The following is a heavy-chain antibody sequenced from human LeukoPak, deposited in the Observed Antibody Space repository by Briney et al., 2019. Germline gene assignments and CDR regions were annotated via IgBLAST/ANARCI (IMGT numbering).Heavy chain of an antibody. CDR1: GGSISSGSYY. CDR3: ARAYSSSFAGFDY. V-gene: IGHV4-61*02. D-gene: IGHD6-13*01. Sequence: SETLSLTCTVSGGSISSGSYYWSWIRQPAGKGLEWIGRIYTSGSTNYNPSLKSRVTISVDTSKNQFSLKLSSVTAADTAVYYCARAYSSSFAGFDYWGQGTLVTVSS. CDR2: IYTSGST. J-gene: IGHJ4*02.